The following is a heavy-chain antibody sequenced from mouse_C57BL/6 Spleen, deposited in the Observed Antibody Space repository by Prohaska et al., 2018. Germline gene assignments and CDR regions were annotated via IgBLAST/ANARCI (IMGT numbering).Heavy chain of an antibody. D-gene: IGHD3-2*02. Sequence: EVQLVESGGDLVKPGGSLKLSCAASGFTFSSYGMSWVRQTPDKRLEWVATISSGGSYTYYPDSVKGRFTISRDNAKNTLYLQMSSLKSEDTAMYYCARHRLGYWGQGTTLTVSS. CDR1: GFTFSSYG. V-gene: IGHV5-6*01. J-gene: IGHJ2*01. CDR2: ISSGGSYT. CDR3: ARHRLGY.